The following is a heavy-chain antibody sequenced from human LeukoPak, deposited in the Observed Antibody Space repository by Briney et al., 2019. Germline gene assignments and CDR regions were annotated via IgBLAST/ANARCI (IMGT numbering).Heavy chain of an antibody. J-gene: IGHJ4*02. D-gene: IGHD4-17*01. CDR1: GFTFSSHW. CDR3: ARGYGDYGPSLLFDY. V-gene: IGHV3-74*01. CDR2: VNSDGSTT. Sequence: GGSLRLSCAVSGFTFSSHWMHWVRQAPGKGLVWVSRVNSDGSTTSYADSVEGRFTISRDNAKNTLHLQMNSLRAEDTAVYFCARGYGDYGPSLLFDYWGQGPLVTVSS.